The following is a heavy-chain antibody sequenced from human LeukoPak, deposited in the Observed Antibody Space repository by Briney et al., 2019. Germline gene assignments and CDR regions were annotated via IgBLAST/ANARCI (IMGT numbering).Heavy chain of an antibody. Sequence: ASVKVSCKASGYNFTSHYMGWVRQAPGQGLEWMGLIDPSGGITIYAQKFQGRVSMTRDTSTTTASMELSSLRSEDTAVYYCARDYPFITGTAYEYWGQGTLVTVS. CDR3: ARDYPFITGTAYEY. V-gene: IGHV1-46*01. D-gene: IGHD1-20*01. CDR2: IDPSGGIT. J-gene: IGHJ4*02. CDR1: GYNFTSHY.